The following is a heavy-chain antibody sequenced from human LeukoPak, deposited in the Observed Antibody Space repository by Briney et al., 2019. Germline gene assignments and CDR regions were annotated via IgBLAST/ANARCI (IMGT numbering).Heavy chain of an antibody. Sequence: PSETLSLTCTVSGGSISSGSYYWSWIRQPAGKRLEWIGRIYTSGSTNYNPSLKSRVTISVDTSKNQFSLKLSSVTAADTAVYYCARERGGILAAPTYYFDYWGQGTLVTVSS. CDR1: GGSISSGSYY. D-gene: IGHD2-15*01. J-gene: IGHJ4*02. CDR3: ARERGGILAAPTYYFDY. V-gene: IGHV4-61*02. CDR2: IYTSGST.